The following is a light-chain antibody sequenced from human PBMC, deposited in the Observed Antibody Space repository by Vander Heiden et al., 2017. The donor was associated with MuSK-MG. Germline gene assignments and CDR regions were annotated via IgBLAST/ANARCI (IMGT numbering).Light chain of an antibody. CDR2: VTN. J-gene: IGLJ3*02. CDR3: SSWADNLNGPWVM. Sequence: QSILTQPPSVSGTPGQRVTISCSASNSGVGSDSINWYQQVPGSAPNLLIFVTNQRPSGVPGRFSGSKSGTSASLAITGPQPDDEADDDCSSWADNLNGPWVMFGGGTKLTVL. CDR1: NSGVGSDS. V-gene: IGLV1-44*01.